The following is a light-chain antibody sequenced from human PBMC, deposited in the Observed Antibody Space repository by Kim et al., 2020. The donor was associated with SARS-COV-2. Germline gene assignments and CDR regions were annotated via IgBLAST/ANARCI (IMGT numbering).Light chain of an antibody. CDR3: SSYTSSSTSYVV. Sequence: SITISCTGTSRDVGGYNYVAWYQQHPGKAPKLMIYDVSKRPSGVSNRFSGSKSGNTASLTISGLQAEDEADYYCSSYTSSSTSYVVFGGGTKLTVL. CDR2: DVS. CDR1: SRDVGGYNY. V-gene: IGLV2-14*04. J-gene: IGLJ2*01.